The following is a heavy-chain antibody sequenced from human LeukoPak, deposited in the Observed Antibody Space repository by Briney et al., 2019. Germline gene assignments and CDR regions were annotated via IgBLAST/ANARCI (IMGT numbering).Heavy chain of an antibody. D-gene: IGHD4-17*01. CDR3: ARALSGGYGDYYVWFDP. V-gene: IGHV1-69*13. CDR2: IIPIFGTA. J-gene: IGHJ5*02. CDR1: GGTFSSYA. Sequence: ASVTVSCKASGGTFSSYAISWVRQAPGQGLEWMGGIIPIFGTANYAQKFQGRVTITADESTSTAYMELSSLRSEDTAVYYCARALSGGYGDYYVWFDPWGQGTLVTVSS.